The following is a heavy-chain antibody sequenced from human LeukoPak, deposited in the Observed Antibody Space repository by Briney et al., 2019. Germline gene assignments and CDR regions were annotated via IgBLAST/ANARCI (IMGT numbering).Heavy chain of an antibody. J-gene: IGHJ4*02. V-gene: IGHV4-59*08. CDR3: ARQGAITYAYFDS. CDR2: VFYSGST. D-gene: IGHD3-16*01. Sequence: SETLSLTCTVSGGSLTGYFWSWIRQPPGKGLEWLGYVFYSGSTRYNPSLKSRVTTSVDTSKNQFSLRLTSVTAADTAVYYCARQGAITYAYFDSWSQGTLVTVSS. CDR1: GGSLTGYF.